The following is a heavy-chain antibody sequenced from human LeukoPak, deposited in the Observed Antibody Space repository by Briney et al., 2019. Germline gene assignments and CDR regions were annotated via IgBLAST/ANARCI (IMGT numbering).Heavy chain of an antibody. Sequence: SETLSLTCTVSGGSISSYYWSWIRQSAGKGLEWIGRINTSGSTSYNPSLKSRVTMSLDTSKNQFSLKLRSVTAADTAVYYCARAEKQLAPDAFDIWGQGTMVTVSS. D-gene: IGHD1-1*01. CDR1: GGSISSYY. CDR2: INTSGST. J-gene: IGHJ3*02. V-gene: IGHV4-4*07. CDR3: ARAEKQLAPDAFDI.